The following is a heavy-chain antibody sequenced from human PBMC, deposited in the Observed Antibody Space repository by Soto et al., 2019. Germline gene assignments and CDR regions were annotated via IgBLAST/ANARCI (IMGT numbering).Heavy chain of an antibody. D-gene: IGHD2-21*02. CDR2: VYHTGDT. V-gene: IGHV4-4*01. CDR1: GGTVASRAG. J-gene: IGHJ5*02. Sequence: XETRALTCGVSGGTVASRAGWSWVRQSPGRGLEWIGNVYHTGDTNFNPSLQSRVTFSVDKSNNQFSLRLTSVTAADTAVYFCAREIVTAGGNNYFDPWGPGTLVTVSS. CDR3: AREIVTAGGNNYFDP.